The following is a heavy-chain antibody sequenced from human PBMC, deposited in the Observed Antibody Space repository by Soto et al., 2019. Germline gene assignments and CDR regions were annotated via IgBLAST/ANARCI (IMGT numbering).Heavy chain of an antibody. CDR3: AKYYYDSSGYYSDCYYGMDV. V-gene: IGHV1-69*13. D-gene: IGHD3-22*01. J-gene: IGHJ6*02. CDR2: IIPIFGTA. CDR1: GGTFSSYA. Sequence: SVKVSCKASGGTFSSYAISWVRQAPGQGLEWMGGIIPIFGTADYAQKFQGRVTITADESTSTAYMELSSLRSEDTAVYYCAKYYYDSSGYYSDCYYGMDVWGQGTTVTVSS.